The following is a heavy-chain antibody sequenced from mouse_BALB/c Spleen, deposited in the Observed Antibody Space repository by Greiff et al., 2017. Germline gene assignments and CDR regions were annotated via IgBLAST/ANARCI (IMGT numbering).Heavy chain of an antibody. CDR3: ARRGGYYAMDY. CDR2: ISSGGGST. J-gene: IGHJ4*01. V-gene: IGHV5-12-1*01. Sequence: EVHLVESGGGLVKPGGSLKLSCAASGFAFSSYDMSWVRQTPEKRLEWVAYISSGGGSTYYPDTVKGRFTITRDNAKNTLYLQMSSLKSEDTAMYYCARRGGYYAMDYWGQGTSVTVSS. D-gene: IGHD1-1*02. CDR1: GFAFSSYD.